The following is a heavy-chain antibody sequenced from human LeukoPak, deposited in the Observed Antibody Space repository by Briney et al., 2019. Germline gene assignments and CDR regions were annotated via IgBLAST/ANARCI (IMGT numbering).Heavy chain of an antibody. CDR2: IHTSGST. CDR1: GGSISSYY. V-gene: IGHV4-4*07. D-gene: IGHD6-19*01. CDR3: ARGKVVAGTPGQNSWDY. Sequence: SETLSLTCTVSGGSISSYYWNWIRQPAGKGLEWIGRIHTSGSTNYNPSLKSRVTVSVDTSRNQFSLKLSSVTAADTAVYYCARGKVVAGTPGQNSWDYWGQGTLVTVSS. J-gene: IGHJ4*02.